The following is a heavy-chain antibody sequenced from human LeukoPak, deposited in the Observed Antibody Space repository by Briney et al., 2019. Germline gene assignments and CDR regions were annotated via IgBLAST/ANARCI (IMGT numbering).Heavy chain of an antibody. CDR1: GGSISSGGYY. CDR3: ARVPYDSSGYYFENWFDP. J-gene: IGHJ5*02. V-gene: IGHV4-31*03. CDR2: IYYSGST. D-gene: IGHD3-22*01. Sequence: SETLSLTCTVSGGSISSGGYYWSWIRQHTGKGLEWIGYIYYSGSTYYNPSLKSRVTISVDTSKNQFSLKLSSVTAADTAVYYCARVPYDSSGYYFENWFDPWGQGTLVTVSS.